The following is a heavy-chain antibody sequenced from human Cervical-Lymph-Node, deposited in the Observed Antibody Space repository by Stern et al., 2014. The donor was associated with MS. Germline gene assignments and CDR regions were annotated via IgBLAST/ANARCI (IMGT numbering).Heavy chain of an antibody. CDR2: IFPVDSDP. CDR1: GYNFNRYW. D-gene: IGHD5-18*01. V-gene: IGHV5-51*03. Sequence: VQLVESGAQVKKPGESLKISCKGSGYNFNRYWIAWVRQMPGKGLEWMGIIFPVDSDPRYSPSFQGQVTFAADKSISTAYVQWSSLKASDTAMYYCASLRSYGYSREALDIWGPGTMVIVSS. CDR3: ASLRSYGYSREALDI. J-gene: IGHJ3*02.